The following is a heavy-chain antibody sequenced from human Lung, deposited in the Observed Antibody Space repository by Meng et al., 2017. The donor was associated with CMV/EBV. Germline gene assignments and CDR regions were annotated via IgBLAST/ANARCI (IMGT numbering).Heavy chain of an antibody. CDR1: GYTLTNYY. Sequence: SVXVSXXASGYTLTNYYIHWVRQAPGQGLEWMGIINPSDNTTIYAQKFQGRVTMTRDTSTSTVYMELSSLRSDDTALYYCARDLGYSSSWYFQYYFDCWGQVNXV. CDR2: INPSDNTT. D-gene: IGHD6-13*01. CDR3: ARDLGYSSSWYFQYYFDC. J-gene: IGHJ4*02. V-gene: IGHV1-46*01.